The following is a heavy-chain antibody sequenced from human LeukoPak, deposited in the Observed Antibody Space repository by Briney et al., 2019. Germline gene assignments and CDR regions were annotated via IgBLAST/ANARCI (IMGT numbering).Heavy chain of an antibody. V-gene: IGHV3-23*01. CDR1: GFTFSSNA. CDR3: AKDAVAPGSGGDYFDY. Sequence: GGSLRPSCAASGFTFSSNAMSWVRQAPGKRLGWVSVITGNGGSTYYADSMKGRFTISRDNSKTTLSLQMNSLRAEDTAVYYCAKDAVAPGSGGDYFDYWGQGTLVTVSS. CDR2: ITGNGGST. J-gene: IGHJ4*02. D-gene: IGHD3-10*01.